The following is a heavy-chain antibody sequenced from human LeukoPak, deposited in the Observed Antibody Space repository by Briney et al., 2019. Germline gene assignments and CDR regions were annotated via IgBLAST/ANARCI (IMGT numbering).Heavy chain of an antibody. CDR2: IRYDGSNK. V-gene: IGHV3-30*02. Sequence: GGSLRLSCAASGFTFSSYGTHWVRQAPGKGLEWVAFIRYDGSNKYYADSVKGRFAISRDNSKNTLYLQMNSLRAEDTAVYYCAKLQRARDDFWSGYDHFDYWGQGTLVTVSS. CDR3: AKLQRARDDFWSGYDHFDY. CDR1: GFTFSSYG. D-gene: IGHD3-3*01. J-gene: IGHJ4*02.